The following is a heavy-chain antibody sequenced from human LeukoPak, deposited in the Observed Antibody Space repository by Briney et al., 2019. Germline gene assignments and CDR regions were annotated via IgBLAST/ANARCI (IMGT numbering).Heavy chain of an antibody. CDR2: IYPSDSDT. CDR1: GYRFTSYS. Sequence: GESLKISCEGSGYRFTSYSIAWVRQMPGKGLEWMGTIYPSDSDTTYSPSFQGQVTISADKSISTAYLQWSSLKASDTAVYYCARRSCSGATCYQLDYWGQGTLVTVSS. CDR3: ARRSCSGATCYQLDY. V-gene: IGHV5-51*01. D-gene: IGHD2-15*01. J-gene: IGHJ4*02.